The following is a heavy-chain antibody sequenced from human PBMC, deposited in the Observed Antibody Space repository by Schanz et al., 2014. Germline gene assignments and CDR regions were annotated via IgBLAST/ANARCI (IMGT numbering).Heavy chain of an antibody. CDR2: ISHDGYST. CDR3: VKDY. V-gene: IGHV3-64D*06. CDR1: GFTFSIYA. J-gene: IGHJ4*02. D-gene: IGHD3-10*01. Sequence: EVQLVESGGGLVQPGGSLRLSCSASGFTFSIYAMHWVRQAPGKGLEYVSAISHDGYSTYYADSVKGRFTISRDNSKNTLYLQMSSLTTEYTAVYVCVKDYRGQGTLVTVSS.